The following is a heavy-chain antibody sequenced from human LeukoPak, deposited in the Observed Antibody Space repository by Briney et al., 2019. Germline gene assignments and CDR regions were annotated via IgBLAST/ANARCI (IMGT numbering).Heavy chain of an antibody. Sequence: ASVKVSCKASGYTFTTYTIHWVRQAPGQRLEWMGWINAGNDNTKYSQKFQDRVTITRDTSASTAYIELSSLRSEDTAVYYCARERTYYDILTGPNWFDPWGQGTLVTVSS. CDR3: ARERTYYDILTGPNWFDP. CDR1: GYTFTTYT. D-gene: IGHD3-9*01. V-gene: IGHV1-3*01. J-gene: IGHJ5*02. CDR2: INAGNDNT.